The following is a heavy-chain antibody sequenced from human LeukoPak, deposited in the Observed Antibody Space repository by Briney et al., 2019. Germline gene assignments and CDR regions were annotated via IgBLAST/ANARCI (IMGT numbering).Heavy chain of an antibody. CDR3: ASQPYYDILTGYSHFDY. J-gene: IGHJ4*02. V-gene: IGHV4-39*01. CDR1: GRSIRSSSYY. Sequence: KPSETLSLTCIVTGRSIRSSSYYWGWIRQPPGKGLEGIGRIYYRGSTYYNPSLKSRVTISVDTSTNQCSLKLSSVTAADTAVYYCASQPYYDILTGYSHFDYWGQGTLVTVSS. D-gene: IGHD3-9*01. CDR2: IYYRGST.